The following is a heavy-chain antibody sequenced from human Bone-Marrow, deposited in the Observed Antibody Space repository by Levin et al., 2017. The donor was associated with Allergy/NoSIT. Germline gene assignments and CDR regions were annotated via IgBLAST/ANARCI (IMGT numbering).Heavy chain of an antibody. CDR2: IYHSGST. V-gene: IGHV4-30-2*01. CDR1: GGSISSGGYS. CDR3: ARGTRDGYNYGPLYGMDV. J-gene: IGHJ6*02. Sequence: SSETLSLTCAVSGGSISSGGYSWSWIRQPPGKGLEWIGYIYHSGSTYYNPSLKSRVTISVDRSKNQFSLKLSSVTAADTAVYYCARGTRDGYNYGPLYGMDVWGQGTTVTVSS. D-gene: IGHD5-24*01.